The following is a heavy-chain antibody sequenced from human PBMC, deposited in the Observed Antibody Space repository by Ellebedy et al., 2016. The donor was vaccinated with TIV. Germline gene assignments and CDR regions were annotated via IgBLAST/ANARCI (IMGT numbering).Heavy chain of an antibody. Sequence: GESLKISXAASGFTFSSYWMHWVRQAPGKGLVWVSRINSDGSSTSYADSVKGRFTISRDNAKNTLYLQMNSLRAEDTAVYYCAREVGAPWDDFDWGQGTLVTVSS. V-gene: IGHV3-74*01. CDR1: GFTFSSYW. CDR2: INSDGSST. J-gene: IGHJ4*02. D-gene: IGHD1-1*01. CDR3: AREVGAPWDDFD.